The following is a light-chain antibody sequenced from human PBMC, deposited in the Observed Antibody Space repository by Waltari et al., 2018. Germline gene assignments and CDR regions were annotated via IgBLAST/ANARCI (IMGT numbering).Light chain of an antibody. CDR2: DAS. V-gene: IGKV3-11*01. J-gene: IGKJ5*01. CDR3: QQGSTFP. CDR1: QCVSSC. Sequence: ELVLTQSPVTLSLSPGERATLSCRARQCVSSCLAWYQQKHGQAPRLLIYDASNKAACIPAKLSGSGPGTDFTLTISSLEPKDFTVYYGQQGSTFPFGQGTRLEIK.